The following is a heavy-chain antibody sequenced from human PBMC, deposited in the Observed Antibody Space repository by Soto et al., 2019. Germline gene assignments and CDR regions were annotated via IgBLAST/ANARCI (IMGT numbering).Heavy chain of an antibody. Sequence: PSETLSLTCTVSGGSISSSSYYWGWIRQPPGKGLEWIGSIYYSGSTYYNPSLKSRVTISVDTSKNQFSLKLSSVTAADTAVYYCARGRSIWWVTRNFGTYVMDVWGKGTTVTVSS. CDR3: ARGRSIWWVTRNFGTYVMDV. V-gene: IGHV4-39*01. CDR2: IYYSGST. D-gene: IGHD3-9*01. CDR1: GGSISSSSYY. J-gene: IGHJ6*04.